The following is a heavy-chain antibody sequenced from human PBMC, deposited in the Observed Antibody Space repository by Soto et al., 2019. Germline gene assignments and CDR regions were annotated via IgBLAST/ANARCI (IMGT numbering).Heavy chain of an antibody. J-gene: IGHJ6*02. V-gene: IGHV3-21*01. D-gene: IGHD3-22*01. CDR2: ISSSSSYI. CDR3: ARVQLNYYDSSLDYYYGMDV. CDR1: GFTFSSYS. Sequence: PGGSLRLSCAASGFTFSSYSMNWVRQAPGKGLEWVSSISSSSSYIYYADSVKGRFTISRDNAKNSLYLQMNSLRAEDTAVYYCARVQLNYYDSSLDYYYGMDVWGQGTTVTVSS.